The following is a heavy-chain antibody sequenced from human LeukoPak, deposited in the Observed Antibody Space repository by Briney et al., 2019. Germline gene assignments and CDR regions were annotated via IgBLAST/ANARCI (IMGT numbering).Heavy chain of an antibody. CDR1: GGSISSYY. Sequence: SETLSLTCTVSGGSISSYYWSWIRQPPGKGLEWIGYIYYSGSTNYNPSLKSRVTISVGTSKNQFSLKLSSVTAADTAVYYCARNSGWYEASIDYWGQGTLVTVSS. V-gene: IGHV4-59*01. D-gene: IGHD6-19*01. CDR3: ARNSGWYEASIDY. CDR2: IYYSGST. J-gene: IGHJ4*02.